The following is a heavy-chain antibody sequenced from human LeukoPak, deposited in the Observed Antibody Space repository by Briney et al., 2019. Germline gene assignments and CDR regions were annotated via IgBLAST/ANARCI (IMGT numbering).Heavy chain of an antibody. D-gene: IGHD3-10*01. CDR3: ARASGPFDY. Sequence: GRSLRLSCARSGFTFSDYGMHWVRQAPGKGLEWVAVIWSDGSNKYYADSVKGRFTISRDNSKNTLYLQMNSLRDEDTAFYYCARASGPFDYWGQGTLVTVSS. J-gene: IGHJ4*02. CDR2: IWSDGSNK. V-gene: IGHV3-33*01. CDR1: GFTFSDYG.